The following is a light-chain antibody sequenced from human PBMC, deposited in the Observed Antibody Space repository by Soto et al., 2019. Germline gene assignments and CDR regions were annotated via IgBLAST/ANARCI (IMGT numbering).Light chain of an antibody. CDR2: GAS. CDR3: QSSLKRKT. J-gene: IGKJ1*01. CDR1: QSLRKSY. Sequence: IVLTQSPGTLSLSPGERATISCRASQSLRKSYLAWYHQKPGKAPRLLIYGASSRATGIPDRFSGSGYGTDFTLTISXXEPEDWASYHCQSSLKRKTFGPGTK. V-gene: IGKV3-20*01.